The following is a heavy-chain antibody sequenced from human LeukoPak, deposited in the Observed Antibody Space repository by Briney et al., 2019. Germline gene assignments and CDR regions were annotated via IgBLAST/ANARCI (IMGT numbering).Heavy chain of an antibody. D-gene: IGHD2-2*01. Sequence: SGGSLRLSGAASGFTFSSYSMNWVRQAPGKGLEWVSSISSSSYIYYADSVKGRFTISRDNAKNSLYLQMNSLRAEDTAVYYCARAAPRPTYCSSTSCLDLGYNWFDPWGQGTLVTVSS. CDR2: ISSSSYI. J-gene: IGHJ5*02. V-gene: IGHV3-21*01. CDR1: GFTFSSYS. CDR3: ARAAPRPTYCSSTSCLDLGYNWFDP.